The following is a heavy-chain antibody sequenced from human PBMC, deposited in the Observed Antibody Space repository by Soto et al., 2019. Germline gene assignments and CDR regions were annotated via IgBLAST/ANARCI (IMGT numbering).Heavy chain of an antibody. CDR3: ARGVAAAGVYYFDY. CDR1: GYTFTSYD. V-gene: IGHV1-8*01. CDR2: MNPNSGNT. D-gene: IGHD6-13*01. Sequence: ASVKVSCKASGYTFTSYDINWVRQATGQGLEWMGWMNPNSGNTGYAQKFQGRVTMTRNTSISTAYMELSSLRSEDTAVYCCARGVAAAGVYYFDYWGQGTLVTGSS. J-gene: IGHJ4*02.